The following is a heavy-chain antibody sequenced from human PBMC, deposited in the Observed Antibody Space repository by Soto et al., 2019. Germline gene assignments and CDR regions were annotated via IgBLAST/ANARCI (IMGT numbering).Heavy chain of an antibody. V-gene: IGHV3-74*01. CDR1: VFTFSSNL. Sequence: RGSLRLSCAASVFTFSSNLMHWVRQAPGKGLVWVSRINSDGSITSYADSVKGQFTISRDNAKNTVYLQMNSLRAEDTAVYYCARGSSSWYVSFDYWGQGILVTVSS. CDR3: ARGSSSWYVSFDY. D-gene: IGHD6-13*01. CDR2: INSDGSIT. J-gene: IGHJ4*02.